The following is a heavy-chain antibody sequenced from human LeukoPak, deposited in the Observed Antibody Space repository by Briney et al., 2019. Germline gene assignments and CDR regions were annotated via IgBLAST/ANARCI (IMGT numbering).Heavy chain of an antibody. V-gene: IGHV3-30*02. D-gene: IGHD2-2*01. CDR3: AKGVLGYCSSTSCLGVDYMDV. Sequence: GGSLRLXCAASGFTFSSYWMHWVRQAPGKGLEWVAFIRYDGSNKYYADSVKGRFTISRDNSKNTLYLQMNSLRAEDTAVYYCAKGVLGYCSSTSCLGVDYMDVWGKGTTVTVSS. J-gene: IGHJ6*03. CDR1: GFTFSSYW. CDR2: IRYDGSNK.